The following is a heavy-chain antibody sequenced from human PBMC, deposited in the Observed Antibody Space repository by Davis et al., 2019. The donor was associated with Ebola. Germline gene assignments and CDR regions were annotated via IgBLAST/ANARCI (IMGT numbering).Heavy chain of an antibody. CDR1: GFTFNDYG. CDR3: AKGGFNTETYFDS. D-gene: IGHD2-8*02. Sequence: GGSLRLSCATSGFTFNDYGMHWVRQAPGKGLEWVAFISLDGNSKYYADSLKGRFTISRDNSKNTLYLQMNNLRAEDTAVYYCAKGGFNTETYFDSWGQGTLVSVSS. CDR2: ISLDGNSK. J-gene: IGHJ4*02. V-gene: IGHV3-30*02.